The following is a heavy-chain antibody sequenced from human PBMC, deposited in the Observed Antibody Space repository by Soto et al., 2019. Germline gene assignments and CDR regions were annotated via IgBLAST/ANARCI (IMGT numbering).Heavy chain of an antibody. J-gene: IGHJ6*02. V-gene: IGHV3-23*01. D-gene: IGHD5-18*01. CDR3: AKDRVTWIHLGQSSYYDGMDV. CDR1: GFTFSSYA. Sequence: EVQLLESGGGLVQPGGSLRLSCAASGFTFSSYAMSWVRQAPGKGLEWVSVISGRGGSTYYADSVKGRFTNSRDNSKNRLYLQMNRLRAEDTAVYYCAKDRVTWIHLGQSSYYDGMDVWGQGTTVTVSS. CDR2: ISGRGGST.